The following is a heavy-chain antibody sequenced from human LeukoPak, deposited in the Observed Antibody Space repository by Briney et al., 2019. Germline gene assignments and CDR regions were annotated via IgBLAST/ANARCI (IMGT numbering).Heavy chain of an antibody. Sequence: GGSLKFSCKGPGYRLTSYWIGWARQMPGKGMAWMGIISPGDSDTRSSPSFQGQVTISADKSITTAYLQWSSLKASDTAMYYCARHVGDSSGTLFDYWGQGTLVTVSS. CDR2: ISPGDSDT. CDR1: GYRLTSYW. J-gene: IGHJ4*02. CDR3: ARHVGDSSGTLFDY. D-gene: IGHD3-22*01. V-gene: IGHV5-51*01.